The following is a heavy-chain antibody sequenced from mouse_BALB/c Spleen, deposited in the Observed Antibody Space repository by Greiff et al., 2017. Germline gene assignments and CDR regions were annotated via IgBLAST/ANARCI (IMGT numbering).Heavy chain of an antibody. D-gene: IGHD1-1*01. Sequence: EVMLVESGGGLVKPGGSLKLSCAASGFTFSSYAMSWVRQTPEKRLEWVASISSGGSTYYPDSVKGRFTISRDNARNILYLQMSSLRSEDTAMYYCARGPLRYFDVWGAGTTVTVSS. CDR1: GFTFSSYA. J-gene: IGHJ1*01. CDR3: ARGPLRYFDV. V-gene: IGHV5-6-5*01. CDR2: ISSGGST.